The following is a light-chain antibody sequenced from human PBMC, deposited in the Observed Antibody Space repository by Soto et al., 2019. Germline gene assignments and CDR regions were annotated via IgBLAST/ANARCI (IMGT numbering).Light chain of an antibody. Sequence: EIVMTQSPATLSVSPGERATLSCRASQSVSSDLAWYQQKPGQAPRLFIYGASTRATGIPARFSGSGSGTEFTLTISSLQPEDFAVYYCQQYNNWPWTVGQGTKVDIK. CDR3: QQYNNWPWT. CDR1: QSVSSD. CDR2: GAS. J-gene: IGKJ1*01. V-gene: IGKV3-15*01.